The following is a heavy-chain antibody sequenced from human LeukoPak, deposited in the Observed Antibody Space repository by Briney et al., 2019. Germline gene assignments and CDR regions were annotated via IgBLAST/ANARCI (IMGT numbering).Heavy chain of an antibody. J-gene: IGHJ6*02. CDR3: ARDSSRPSGSDYYGMDV. CDR1: GGSISSYY. D-gene: IGHD6-13*01. CDR2: IYYSGST. V-gene: IGHV4-59*12. Sequence: PSETLSLTCTVSGGSISSYYWSWIRQPPGKGLEWIGYIYYSGSTNYNPSLKSRVTISVDTSKNQFSLKLSSVTAADTAVYYCARDSSRPSGSDYYGMDVWGQGTTVTVSS.